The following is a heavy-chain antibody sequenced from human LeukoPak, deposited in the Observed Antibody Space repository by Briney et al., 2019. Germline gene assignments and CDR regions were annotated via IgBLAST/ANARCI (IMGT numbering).Heavy chain of an antibody. J-gene: IGHJ4*02. V-gene: IGHV4-39*01. D-gene: IGHD6-13*01. Sequence: SETLSLTCTVSGGSISSSSYYWGWIRQPPGKGLEWIGRIYYSGSTYYNPSLKSRDTISVDTSKNQFSLKLSSVTAADTAVYYCARTPSSWYSPRPYYFDYWGQGTLVTVSS. CDR3: ARTPSSWYSPRPYYFDY. CDR2: IYYSGST. CDR1: GGSISSSSYY.